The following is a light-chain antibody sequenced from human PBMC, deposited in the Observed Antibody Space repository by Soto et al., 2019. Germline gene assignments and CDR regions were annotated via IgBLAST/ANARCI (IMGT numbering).Light chain of an antibody. CDR1: QSVSSRY. CDR2: DAS. CDR3: QHHGP. Sequence: ETVLTQFPGTLSMSPGERATLFCRASQSVSSRYIAWYQQKPGQAPRLLIYDASSRATGIPDRFSGSGSGTDFTLTISRLEPEDFAVYYCQHHGPFGQGTKVDIK. J-gene: IGKJ1*01. V-gene: IGKV3-20*01.